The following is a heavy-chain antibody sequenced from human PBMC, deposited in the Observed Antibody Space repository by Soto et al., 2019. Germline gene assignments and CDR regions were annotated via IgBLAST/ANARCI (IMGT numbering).Heavy chain of an antibody. CDR3: ARVLVGATPVDY. V-gene: IGHV1-3*01. CDR1: GYTFTSYA. D-gene: IGHD1-26*01. Sequence: ASVKVSCKASGYTFTSYAMHWVRQAPGQRLEWMGWVNAGNGNTKYSQRFQGRVTITRDTSASTAYMELSSLRSEDTAVYYCARVLVGATPVDYWGQGTLVTVSS. J-gene: IGHJ4*02. CDR2: VNAGNGNT.